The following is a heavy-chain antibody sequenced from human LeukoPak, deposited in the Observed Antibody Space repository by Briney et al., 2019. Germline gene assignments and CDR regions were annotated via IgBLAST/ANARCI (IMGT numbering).Heavy chain of an antibody. CDR2: IYHSGST. D-gene: IGHD6-13*01. CDR1: GGSISSGGYY. CDR3: ARGGTGYSSSLVDP. J-gene: IGHJ5*02. Sequence: PSQTLSLTCTVSGGSISSGGYYWSWIRQPPGKGLEWIGYIYHSGSTYYNPSLKSRVTISVDRSKNQFSLKLSSVTAADTAVYYCARGGTGYSSSLVDPWGQGTLVTVSS. V-gene: IGHV4-30-2*01.